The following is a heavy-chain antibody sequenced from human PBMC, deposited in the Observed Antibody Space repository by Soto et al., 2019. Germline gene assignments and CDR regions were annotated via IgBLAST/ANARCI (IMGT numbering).Heavy chain of an antibody. CDR1: GFTFNSYG. CDR3: TERGKYDNRVSDY. D-gene: IGHD3-22*01. V-gene: IGHV3-73*01. CDR2: IRSKGDNYAT. Sequence: GGSLRLSCAASGFTFNSYGMHWVRQAPGKGLEWVGRIRSKGDNYATSYAASVKGRFTISRDDSKNTVYLQMDSLKTEDTAVYYCTERGKYDNRVSDYSSQGTLVTVSS. J-gene: IGHJ4*02.